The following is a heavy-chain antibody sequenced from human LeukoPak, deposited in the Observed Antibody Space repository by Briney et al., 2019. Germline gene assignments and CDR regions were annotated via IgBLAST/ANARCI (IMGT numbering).Heavy chain of an antibody. J-gene: IGHJ4*02. V-gene: IGHV3-30*02. Sequence: GGSLRLSCAPSGFTLSSFPMHWVRQAPGKGLEWVALIQDDGATTNYADSVRGRFTISRDNSKSTVYLQMNSLKPDDTAVYYCATQSITLVVVISPFDYWGQGTVVTVSS. CDR3: ATQSITLVVVISPFDY. CDR2: IQDDGATT. CDR1: GFTLSSFP. D-gene: IGHD3-22*01.